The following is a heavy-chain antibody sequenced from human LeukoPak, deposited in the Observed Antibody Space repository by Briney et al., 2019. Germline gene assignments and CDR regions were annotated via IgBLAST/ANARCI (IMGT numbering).Heavy chain of an antibody. J-gene: IGHJ4*02. Sequence: PGGSLRLSCAASGFTFSSYWMSWVRQAPGKGLEWVANIKQDGSEKYYVDSVKGRFTISRDNAKNSLYLQMNSLRGEDTAVYYCARGITTSGRYLDWLVAYWGQGTLVTVSS. V-gene: IGHV3-7*01. CDR2: IKQDGSEK. CDR1: GFTFSSYW. CDR3: ARGITTSGRYLDWLVAY. D-gene: IGHD3-9*01.